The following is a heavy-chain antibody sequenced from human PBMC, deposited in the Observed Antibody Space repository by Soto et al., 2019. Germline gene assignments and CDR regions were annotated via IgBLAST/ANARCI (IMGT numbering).Heavy chain of an antibody. CDR3: ARDLVRSLEWTYMYYFDY. J-gene: IGHJ4*02. CDR2: NNAGDGNT. Sequence: GASVKVSCKASGYTFNTYAIHWVRQALGQSLEWMGWNNAGDGNTKYSQKFQGRVTITSDTSASTAYMELSSLRSEDTAVYYCARDLVRSLEWTYMYYFDYWGQGTLVTVSS. CDR1: GYTFNTYA. D-gene: IGHD3-3*01. V-gene: IGHV1-3*01.